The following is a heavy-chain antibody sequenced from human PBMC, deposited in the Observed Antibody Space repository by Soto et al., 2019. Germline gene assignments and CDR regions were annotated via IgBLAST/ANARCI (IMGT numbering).Heavy chain of an antibody. CDR2: IYPGDSDT. V-gene: IGHV5-51*01. D-gene: IGHD6-6*01. CDR1: GYSFTSYW. J-gene: IGHJ6*02. CDR3: AREGRSEYSSSLGLYYYYGMDV. Sequence: EVQLVQSGAEVKKPGESLKISCKGSGYSFTSYWIGWVRQMPGKGLEWMGIIYPGDSDTRYSPSFQGQVTISADKSISTAYLQWSSLKASDTAMYYCAREGRSEYSSSLGLYYYYGMDVWGQGTTVTVSS.